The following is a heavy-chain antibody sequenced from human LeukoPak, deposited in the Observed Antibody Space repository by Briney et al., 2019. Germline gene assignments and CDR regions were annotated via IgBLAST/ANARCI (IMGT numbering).Heavy chain of an antibody. D-gene: IGHD5-18*01. CDR2: ISAYNGNT. V-gene: IGHV1-18*01. CDR1: GYTFTSYG. CDR3: ARDRVDTAMGTDDAFDI. J-gene: IGHJ3*02. Sequence: ASVKVSCKASGYTFTSYGISWVRQAPGQGLEWMGWISAYNGNTNYAQKLQGRVTMTTDTSTSTAYMELRSLRSDDTAVYYCARDRVDTAMGTDDAFDIWGQGTMVTVSS.